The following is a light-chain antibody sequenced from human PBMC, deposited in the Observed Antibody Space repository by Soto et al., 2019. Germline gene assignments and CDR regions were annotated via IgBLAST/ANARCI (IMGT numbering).Light chain of an antibody. J-gene: IGLJ1*01. CDR2: GNT. CDR1: SSNIGAGYD. V-gene: IGLV1-40*01. Sequence: SLLRQPPTVSVTPGQWVTHSCPGSSSNIGAGYDVHWYQQLPGTAPNLLIYGNTNRPSGVPDRFSGSKSGTSASPAITGLQAEDEADYDCQSYDSSLSGYVFGTGTKVTGL. CDR3: QSYDSSLSGYV.